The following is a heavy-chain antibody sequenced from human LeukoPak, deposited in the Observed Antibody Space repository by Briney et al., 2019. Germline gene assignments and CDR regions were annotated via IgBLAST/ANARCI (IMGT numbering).Heavy chain of an antibody. CDR3: ATSWGFGDNY. J-gene: IGHJ4*02. D-gene: IGHD3-10*01. CDR1: GFTFSDYN. CDR2: ISSTSTTV. Sequence: PGGSLRLSCAVSGFTFSDYNMGWVRQAPGKGLGWISYISSTSTTVYYAGSVQGRFTTSRDNAKNSLYLQMNSLRAEDTAVYYCATSWGFGDNYWGQGTLVTVSP. V-gene: IGHV3-48*04.